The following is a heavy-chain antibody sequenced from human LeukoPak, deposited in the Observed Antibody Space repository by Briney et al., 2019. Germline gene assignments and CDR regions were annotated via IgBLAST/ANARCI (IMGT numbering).Heavy chain of an antibody. D-gene: IGHD3-22*01. CDR1: GFTFSSYT. J-gene: IGHJ4*02. V-gene: IGHV3-21*01. CDR3: AGENYYESSGFN. Sequence: GGSLRLSCAASGFTFSSYTMNWARQAPGKGLEWVSSISSTSTYIDYADSVKGRFTISRDNAKNSLYLQMNSLRAEDTAVYYCAGENYYESSGFNWGQGTLVTVSS. CDR2: ISSTSTYI.